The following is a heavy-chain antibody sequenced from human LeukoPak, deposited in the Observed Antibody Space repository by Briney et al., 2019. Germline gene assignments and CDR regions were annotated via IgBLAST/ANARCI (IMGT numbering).Heavy chain of an antibody. CDR2: IYYSGST. Sequence: SQTLSLTCTVSGGSISSGGYYWSWIRQHPGKGLEWIGYIYYSGSTYYNPSLKSRVTISVDTSKNQFSQKLSSVTAADTAVYYCARGPRGSAYCGGDCYSPFDYWGQGTLVTVSS. CDR1: GGSISSGGYY. J-gene: IGHJ4*02. CDR3: ARGPRGSAYCGGDCYSPFDY. D-gene: IGHD2-21*02. V-gene: IGHV4-31*03.